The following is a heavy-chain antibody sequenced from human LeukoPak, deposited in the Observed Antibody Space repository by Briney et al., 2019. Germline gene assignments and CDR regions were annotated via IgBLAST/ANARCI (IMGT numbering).Heavy chain of an antibody. CDR1: GFTFSSYW. D-gene: IGHD5-12*01. V-gene: IGHV3-7*03. J-gene: IGHJ4*02. CDR2: IKQDGSEK. Sequence: GGSLRLSCAASGFTFSSYWMSWVRQAPGKGLGWVANIKQDGSEKYYVDSVKGRFTISRDNAKNSLYLQMNSLRAEDTAVYYCARARRLRGYYFDYWGQGTLVTVSS. CDR3: ARARRLRGYYFDY.